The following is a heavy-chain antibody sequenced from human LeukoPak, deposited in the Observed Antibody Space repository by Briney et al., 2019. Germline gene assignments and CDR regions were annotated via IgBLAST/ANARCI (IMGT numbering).Heavy chain of an antibody. D-gene: IGHD6-19*01. CDR1: GGSISSSSYY. J-gene: IGHJ4*02. CDR2: IYYSGST. V-gene: IGHV4-39*07. CDR3: ARDPYQWLAWFDY. Sequence: SETLSLTCTVSGGSISSSSYYWGWIRQPPGKGLEWIGSIYYSGSTYYNPSLKSRVTISVDTSKNQFSLKLSSVTAADTAVYYCARDPYQWLAWFDYWGQGTLVTVSS.